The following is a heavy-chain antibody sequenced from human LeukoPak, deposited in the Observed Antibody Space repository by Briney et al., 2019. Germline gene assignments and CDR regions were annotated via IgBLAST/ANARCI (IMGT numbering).Heavy chain of an antibody. J-gene: IGHJ6*03. D-gene: IGHD6-13*01. Sequence: SGPLYLPCHASDGSTISYYWSWIRQPPGRGLEWIGSIYYSVSTDYNPPLQRGGTISADTSKNQFSLKLSSVTPADTDVYCCARGRWDSSSWYEYYYYYYYMDVWGKRTTVTISS. CDR3: ARGRWDSSSWYEYYYYYYYMDV. V-gene: IGHV4-59*01. CDR1: DGSTISYY. CDR2: IYYSVST.